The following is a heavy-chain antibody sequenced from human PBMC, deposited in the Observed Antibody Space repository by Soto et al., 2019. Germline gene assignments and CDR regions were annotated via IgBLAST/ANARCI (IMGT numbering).Heavy chain of an antibody. V-gene: IGHV3-7*01. Sequence: VGSKRDSNGAAECKISSFGMSWIRQKQGKGLEWVANIKQDGSEKYYVDSVKGRFTISRDNAKNSLYLQMNSLRAEDTAVYYCARVLDWLLHRGSYYYLDVRGKGTTVTVSS. CDR1: ECKISSFG. D-gene: IGHD3-3*01. J-gene: IGHJ6*03. CDR3: ARVLDWLLHRGSYYYLDV. CDR2: IKQDGSEK.